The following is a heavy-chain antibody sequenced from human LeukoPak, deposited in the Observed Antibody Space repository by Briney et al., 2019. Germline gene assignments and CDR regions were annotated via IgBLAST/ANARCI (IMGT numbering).Heavy chain of an antibody. J-gene: IGHJ6*04. D-gene: IGHD2-15*01. CDR1: GFTFSSYA. CDR2: ISYDGSNK. Sequence: GGSLRLSCAASGFTFSSYAMRWVRQAPGKGLEWVAVISYDGSNKYYADSVKGRFTISRDNSKNTLYLQMNSLRAEDTAVYYCARARCSGGSCYSPYYYYYYGMDVWGKGTTVTVSS. CDR3: ARARCSGGSCYSPYYYYYYGMDV. V-gene: IGHV3-30*04.